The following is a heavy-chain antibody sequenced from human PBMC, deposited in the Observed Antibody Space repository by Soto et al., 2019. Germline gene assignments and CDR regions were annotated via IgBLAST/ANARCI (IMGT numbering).Heavy chain of an antibody. CDR1: GGSISSGGYY. CDR3: ARDTIVDCSGGSCYSGLG. Sequence: QVQLQESGPGLVKPSQTLSLTCTVSGGSISSGGYYWSWIRQHPGKGLEWIGYIYYSGSTYYNPSLKRRVTISVDTSKNQFSLKLSSVTAADTAVDYCARDTIVDCSGGSCYSGLGWGQGTLVTVSS. D-gene: IGHD2-15*01. CDR2: IYYSGST. J-gene: IGHJ4*02. V-gene: IGHV4-31*03.